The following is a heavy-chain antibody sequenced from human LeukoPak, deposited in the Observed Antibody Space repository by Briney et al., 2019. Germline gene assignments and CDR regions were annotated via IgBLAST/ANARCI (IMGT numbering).Heavy chain of an antibody. CDR3: ARSRWLDAFDY. CDR1: GFPFSSYA. V-gene: IGHV3-74*01. CDR2: INSDGNTT. Sequence: GGSLRLSCAASGFPFSSYAMSWVRQAPGKGLVGVSRINSDGNTTNYAGSVKGRFTISRDNAKNTLYLQMNSLRADDTAVYYCARSRWLDAFDYWGQGTLVTVSS. J-gene: IGHJ4*02. D-gene: IGHD6-19*01.